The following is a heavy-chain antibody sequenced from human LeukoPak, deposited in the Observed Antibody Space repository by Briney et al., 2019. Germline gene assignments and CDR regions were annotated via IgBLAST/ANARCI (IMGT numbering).Heavy chain of an antibody. D-gene: IGHD3-22*01. CDR3: AKDADISVELVVITSFDS. CDR2: ISGSGNRA. Sequence: SGGSLRLSCAASRFTFSTYGMNWVRQTPGKGLEWVSAISGSGNRAYHADSVNGGFTISRDNSKNMLYLQMNSLRAEDTALYYCAKDADISVELVVITSFDSWGQGTLVTVSS. CDR1: RFTFSTYG. V-gene: IGHV3-23*01. J-gene: IGHJ4*02.